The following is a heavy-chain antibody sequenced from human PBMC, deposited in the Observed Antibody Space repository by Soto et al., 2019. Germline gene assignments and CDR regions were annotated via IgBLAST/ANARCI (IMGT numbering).Heavy chain of an antibody. Sequence: AGSLRLSCSPSGFIFENFAMHWLRQAPGRGLEYVSSISGNGGATHHADSVRGRFTISRDNSKSILFLQMSSLRPEDTAFYYCVKDYGRNWNYVFDYWGQGTLVTVSS. J-gene: IGHJ4*02. D-gene: IGHD1-7*01. CDR3: VKDYGRNWNYVFDY. CDR2: ISGNGGAT. CDR1: GFIFENFA. V-gene: IGHV3-64D*08.